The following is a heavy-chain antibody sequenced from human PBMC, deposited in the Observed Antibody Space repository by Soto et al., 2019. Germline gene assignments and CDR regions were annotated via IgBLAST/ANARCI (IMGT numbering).Heavy chain of an antibody. D-gene: IGHD5-12*01. CDR1: GFTFSDYY. V-gene: IGHV3-11*01. J-gene: IGHJ4*02. CDR3: ARVRGAYAIDY. CDR2: ISKSGGTT. Sequence: PGGSLRLSCAPSGFTFSDYYMSLLRQAPGKGPEWVSYISKSGGTTQYADSVKGRFTISRDNAKKSLFLQMNSLRAEDTAVYYYARVRGAYAIDYWGQGTQVTVSS.